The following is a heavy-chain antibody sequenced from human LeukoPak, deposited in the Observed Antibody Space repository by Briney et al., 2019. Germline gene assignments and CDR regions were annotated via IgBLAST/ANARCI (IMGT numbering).Heavy chain of an antibody. D-gene: IGHD4-17*01. Sequence: SETLSLTYTVSGGSISSYYWSWIRQPPGKGLEWIGYIYYSGSTNYNPSLKSRVTMSVDTSKNQFSLKLSSVTAADTAVYYCARDPYGRIGGIDYWGQGTLVTVSS. J-gene: IGHJ4*02. CDR3: ARDPYGRIGGIDY. CDR2: IYYSGST. CDR1: GGSISSYY. V-gene: IGHV4-59*01.